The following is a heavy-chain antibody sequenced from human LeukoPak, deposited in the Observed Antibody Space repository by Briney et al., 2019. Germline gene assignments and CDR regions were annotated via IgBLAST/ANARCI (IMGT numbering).Heavy chain of an antibody. CDR1: GFTVSSNY. V-gene: IGHV3-66*01. J-gene: IGHJ4*02. D-gene: IGHD4-17*01. CDR3: ARVGPHGDYGGGSLDY. CDR2: IYSGGST. Sequence: LSGGSLRLSCAASGFTVSSNYMSWVRQAPGKGLEWVSVIYSGGSTYYADSVKGRFTISRDNSKNTLYLQMNSLRAEDTAVYYCARVGPHGDYGGGSLDYWGQGTLVTVSS.